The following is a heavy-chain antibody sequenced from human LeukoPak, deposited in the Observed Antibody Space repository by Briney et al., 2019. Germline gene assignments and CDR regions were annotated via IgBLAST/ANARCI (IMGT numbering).Heavy chain of an antibody. CDR2: ISGSGGST. Sequence: GGSLRFSCAASGFTFSSYAMSWVRQAPGKGLEWVSAISGSGGSTYYADSVKGRFTISRDNSKNTLYLQMNSLRAEDTAVYYCAKGFGYSYGSAAFDIWGQGTMVTVSS. V-gene: IGHV3-23*01. J-gene: IGHJ3*02. CDR3: AKGFGYSYGSAAFDI. D-gene: IGHD5-18*01. CDR1: GFTFSSYA.